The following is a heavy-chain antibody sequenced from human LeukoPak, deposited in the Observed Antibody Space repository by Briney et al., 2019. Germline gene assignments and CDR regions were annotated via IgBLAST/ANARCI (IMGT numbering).Heavy chain of an antibody. CDR1: GDSLSSYDAT. V-gene: IGHV6-1*01. J-gene: IGHJ3*01. Sequence: SQTRSLTCAISGDSLSSYDATWNWIRQSPSRGLEWLGRTYYRSKWGNDYAVSVKSRITINPDTSKNQFSLHLNSVTPEDTAVYYCARVSSRAFDVWGQGTMVTVSS. D-gene: IGHD6-6*01. CDR3: ARVSSRAFDV. CDR2: TYYRSKWGN.